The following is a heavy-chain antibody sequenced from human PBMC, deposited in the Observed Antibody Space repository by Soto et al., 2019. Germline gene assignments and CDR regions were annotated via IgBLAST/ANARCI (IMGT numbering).Heavy chain of an antibody. CDR2: ISAYNGNT. V-gene: IGHV1-18*01. D-gene: IGHD5-12*01. J-gene: IGHJ4*02. Sequence: ASVKVSCKASGYTFTSYGISWVRRAPGQGLEWMGRISAYNGNTNYAQKLQGRVTMTTDTSTSTAYMELRSLRSDDTAVYYCARGGYDWRGEYYFDYWGQGTLVTVSS. CDR1: GYTFTSYG. CDR3: ARGGYDWRGEYYFDY.